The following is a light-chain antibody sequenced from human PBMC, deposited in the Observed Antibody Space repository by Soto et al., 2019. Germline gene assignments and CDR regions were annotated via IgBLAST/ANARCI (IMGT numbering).Light chain of an antibody. CDR2: GAS. Sequence: EIVLTQSPGTLSLSPGERATLSCRASQSVSSNYLVWYQQKPGQPPRLLIYGASIRATGIPDRFSGSGSGTDFTLTISRLEPEDFALYYCQQFGSSPPWTFGQGTKVEIK. CDR3: QQFGSSPPWT. J-gene: IGKJ1*01. CDR1: QSVSSNY. V-gene: IGKV3-20*01.